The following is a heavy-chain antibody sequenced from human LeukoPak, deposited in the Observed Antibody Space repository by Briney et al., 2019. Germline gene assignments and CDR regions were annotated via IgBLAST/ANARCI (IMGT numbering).Heavy chain of an antibody. J-gene: IGHJ4*02. CDR2: INHSGST. Sequence: SETLSLTCAVYGGSFSGYYWSWIRQPPGKGLEWIGEINHSGSTNYNPFLKSRVTISVDTSKNQFSLKLSSVTAADTAVYYCARRGYYGSGSYYNDYWGQGTLVTVSS. CDR1: GGSFSGYY. D-gene: IGHD3-10*01. CDR3: ARRGYYGSGSYYNDY. V-gene: IGHV4-34*01.